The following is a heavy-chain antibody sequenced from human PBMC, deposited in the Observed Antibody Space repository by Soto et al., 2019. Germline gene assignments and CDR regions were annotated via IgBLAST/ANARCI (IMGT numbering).Heavy chain of an antibody. D-gene: IGHD6-6*01. CDR1: GDTFTSDY. V-gene: IGHV1-46*01. CDR3: EREYSSWSDWFDP. Sequence: ASVKVSCKASGDTFTSDYMHWVRQAPGQGLEWMGIINPSGGSTSYAQKFQGRVTMTRDTSTSTVDMELRSLRSEDNNVYYCEREYSSWSDWFDPWGQGALVTVSS. J-gene: IGHJ5*02. CDR2: INPSGGST.